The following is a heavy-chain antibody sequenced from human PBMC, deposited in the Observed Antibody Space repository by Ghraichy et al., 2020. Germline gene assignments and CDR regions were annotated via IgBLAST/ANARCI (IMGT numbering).Heavy chain of an antibody. Sequence: GGSPRLSCAASGFTFSTYWLTWVRQAPGKGLEWVANIGQDGGGKYYVDSVKGRFTISRDNAKNSLYLQMNNLGAEDTAVYYCAREAGSTGSNGGWFYPWGQGTLVTVSS. D-gene: IGHD2-15*01. J-gene: IGHJ5*02. CDR1: GFTFSTYW. CDR3: AREAGSTGSNGGWFYP. CDR2: IGQDGGGK. V-gene: IGHV3-7*01.